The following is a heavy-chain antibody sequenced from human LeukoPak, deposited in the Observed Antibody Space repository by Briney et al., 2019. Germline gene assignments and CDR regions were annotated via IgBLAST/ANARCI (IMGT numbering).Heavy chain of an antibody. D-gene: IGHD3-10*01. Sequence: PSETLSLTCAVYGGSFSGYYWSWIRQPPGKGLEWIGEINHSGSTNYNPSLKSRVTISVDTSKNQFSLKLSSVTAADTAVYYCARADGSGSYYPFDNWGQGTLVTVSS. CDR2: INHSGST. CDR3: ARADGSGSYYPFDN. J-gene: IGHJ4*02. CDR1: GGSFSGYY. V-gene: IGHV4-34*01.